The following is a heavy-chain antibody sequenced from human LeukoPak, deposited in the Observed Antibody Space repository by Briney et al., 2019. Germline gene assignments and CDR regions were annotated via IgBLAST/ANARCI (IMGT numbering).Heavy chain of an antibody. CDR1: GFTFRSYS. V-gene: IGHV3-21*01. Sequence: GGSLRLSCAASGFTFRSYSMNWVRQAPGKGLEWVSSISSSSSYIYYADSVKGRFTISRDNAKNSLYLQMNSLRAEDTAVYYCVVVPAAIDYGMDVWGQGTTVTVSS. J-gene: IGHJ6*02. CDR3: VVVPAAIDYGMDV. D-gene: IGHD2-2*02. CDR2: ISSSSSYI.